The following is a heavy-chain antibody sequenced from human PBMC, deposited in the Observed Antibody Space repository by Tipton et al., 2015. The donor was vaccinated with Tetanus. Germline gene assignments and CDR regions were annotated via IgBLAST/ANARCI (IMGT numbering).Heavy chain of an antibody. D-gene: IGHD2-2*01. CDR1: GASFSDYY. V-gene: IGHV4-34*01. Sequence: GLVKPSETLSLTCAVYGASFSDYYWSWIRQAPGKGLEWIGEIHPSGSTNYNASLRGRVTMSVDLTRKHVFLRMTSVTAADTVVYYCARSIAAASVWPFDYWGQGTQVTVSS. CDR2: IHPSGST. CDR3: ARSIAAASVWPFDY. J-gene: IGHJ4*02.